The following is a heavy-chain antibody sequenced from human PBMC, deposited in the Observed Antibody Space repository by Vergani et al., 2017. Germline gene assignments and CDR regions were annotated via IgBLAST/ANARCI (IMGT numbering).Heavy chain of an antibody. V-gene: IGHV3-11*04. J-gene: IGHJ4*02. D-gene: IGHD3-9*01. Sequence: QVQLVESGGGLVKPGGSLRLSCAASGFTFSDYYMSWIRQAPGKGLEWVSYISKTGSTIDYADSVKGRFTISRDNAKQSVILQMKSLRAEDTAVYYCARDRGGTYYDILTGYYEGPAFFDYWGQGTLVTVSS. CDR3: ARDRGGTYYDILTGYYEGPAFFDY. CDR2: ISKTGSTI. CDR1: GFTFSDYY.